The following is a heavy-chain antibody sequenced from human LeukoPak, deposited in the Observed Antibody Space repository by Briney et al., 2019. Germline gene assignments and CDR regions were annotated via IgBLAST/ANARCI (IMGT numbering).Heavy chain of an antibody. CDR3: AKDRISSFYYGSGPDY. J-gene: IGHJ4*02. CDR2: ISFDGDNK. D-gene: IGHD3-10*01. Sequence: GGSLRLSCAVSGFTFNSYGMHWVRQAPGKGLEWVAVISFDGDNKYYADSVKGRFTNSRDSSKNTLFLQMNSLRGDDTAVYYCAKDRISSFYYGSGPDYWGQGTLVTVSS. V-gene: IGHV3-30*18. CDR1: GFTFNSYG.